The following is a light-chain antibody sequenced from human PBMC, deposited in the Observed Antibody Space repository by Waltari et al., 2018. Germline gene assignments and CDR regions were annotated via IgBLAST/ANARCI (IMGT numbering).Light chain of an antibody. J-gene: IGKJ1*01. CDR1: QGISNW. Sequence: DIQMTQSPSSVSASVGDRVIITCRASQGISNWLAWYQQKPGKAPKLLIYAASILQTGVPSRFSGSGSGTDCTLTISNLQPEDFANYFCQQGNSFPPTFGQGTNVEVK. CDR3: QQGNSFPPT. V-gene: IGKV1-12*01. CDR2: AAS.